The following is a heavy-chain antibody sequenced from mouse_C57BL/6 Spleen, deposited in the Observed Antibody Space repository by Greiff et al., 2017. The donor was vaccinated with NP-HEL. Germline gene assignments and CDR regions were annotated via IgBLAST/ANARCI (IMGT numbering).Heavy chain of an antibody. CDR1: GYAFSSSW. CDR2: IYPGDGDT. CDR3: ARSMGYGPTSWFAY. D-gene: IGHD1-1*02. J-gene: IGHJ3*01. Sequence: QVQLQQSGPELVKPGASVKISCKASGYAFSSSWMNWVKQRPGKGLEWIGRIYPGDGDTNYNGKFKGKATLTADKSSSTAYMQLSSLTSEDSAVYFCARSMGYGPTSWFAYWGQGTLVTVSA. V-gene: IGHV1-82*01.